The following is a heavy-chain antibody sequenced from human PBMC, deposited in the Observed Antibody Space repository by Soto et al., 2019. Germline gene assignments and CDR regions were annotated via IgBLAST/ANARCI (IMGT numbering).Heavy chain of an antibody. D-gene: IGHD6-13*01. J-gene: IGHJ3*02. V-gene: IGHV1-69*01. CDR1: GGTFSSYA. Sequence: QVQLVQSGAEVKKPGSSVKVSCKASGGTFSSYAISWVRQAPGQGLEWMGGIIPILGTANYAQKFQGRVTITADESTSTAYMELSSLRSEDTAVYYCARGARIAAAPTPKASFDIWGQGTMVTVSS. CDR3: ARGARIAAAPTPKASFDI. CDR2: IIPILGTA.